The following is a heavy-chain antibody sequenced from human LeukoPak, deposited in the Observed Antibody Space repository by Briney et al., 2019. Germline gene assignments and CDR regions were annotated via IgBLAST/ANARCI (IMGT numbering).Heavy chain of an antibody. Sequence: GGSLRLSCAASGFTVSSNYMSWVRQAPGKGLEWVSAIYSGGSTYYADSVQGRFTISRDNSKNTLYLQMNSLRAEDTAVYYCARRSDYGDYGYYFDYWGQGTLVTVSS. V-gene: IGHV3-53*01. CDR3: ARRSDYGDYGYYFDY. D-gene: IGHD4-17*01. J-gene: IGHJ4*02. CDR1: GFTVSSNY. CDR2: IYSGGST.